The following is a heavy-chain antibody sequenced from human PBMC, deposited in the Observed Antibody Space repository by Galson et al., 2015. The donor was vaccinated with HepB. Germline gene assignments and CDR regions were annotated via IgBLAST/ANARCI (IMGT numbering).Heavy chain of an antibody. V-gene: IGHV3-11*01. CDR3: ARDNDSVCSGES. CDR1: GFTFSDYY. J-gene: IGHJ5*02. CDR2: ISSSGTTI. D-gene: IGHD5/OR15-5a*01. Sequence: SLRLSCAASGFTFSDYYMIWIRQAPGKGLEWLSYISSSGTTIYYADSVKGRFTIARDNARKSLYLQMNSLRAEDTAIYYCARDNDSVCSGESWGQGTLVNVSS.